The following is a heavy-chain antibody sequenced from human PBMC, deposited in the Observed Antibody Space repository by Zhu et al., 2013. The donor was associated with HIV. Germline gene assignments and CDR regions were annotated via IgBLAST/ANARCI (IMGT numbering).Heavy chain of an antibody. D-gene: IGHD6-19*01. Sequence: EVQLVESGGGLVQRGGPVRLSCAASGFTLSGYWMHWVRQAPGKGLVWVSRIYSADTTYADSVKGRFTISRDNAKNTLYLEMNSLRDEDTAVYYCARAPSVEWLAFPNWGQGTLVTVSS. CDR1: GFTLSGYW. V-gene: IGHV3-74*03. J-gene: IGHJ4*02. CDR2: IYSADT. CDR3: ARAPSVEWLAFPN.